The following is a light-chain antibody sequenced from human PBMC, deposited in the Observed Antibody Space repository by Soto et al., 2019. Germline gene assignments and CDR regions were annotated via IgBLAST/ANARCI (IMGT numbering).Light chain of an antibody. CDR1: QSISSY. Sequence: NRVTQAMSSMSASMLDRLTIICRRSQSISSYLNWYQQKPGKAPKLLIYAASSLQSGVPSRFSGSGSGTDFTLTISSLQPEDFATYYCQQSYSTPPITFGQGTRLEI. V-gene: IGKV1-39*01. J-gene: IGKJ5*01. CDR3: QQSYSTPPIT. CDR2: AAS.